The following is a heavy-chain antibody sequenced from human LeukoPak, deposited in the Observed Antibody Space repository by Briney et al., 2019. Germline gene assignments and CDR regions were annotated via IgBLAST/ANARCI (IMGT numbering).Heavy chain of an antibody. J-gene: IGHJ5*02. D-gene: IGHD2-15*01. Sequence: PSETLSLTCTVSGGSISSYYRSWIRQPPGKGLEWIGYIYYSGSTNYNPSLKSRVTISVDTSKNQFSLKLSSVTAADTAVYYCARDLLGGGSRWCDPWGQGTMVTVSS. CDR3: ARDLLGGGSRWCDP. V-gene: IGHV4-59*01. CDR1: GGSISSYY. CDR2: IYYSGST.